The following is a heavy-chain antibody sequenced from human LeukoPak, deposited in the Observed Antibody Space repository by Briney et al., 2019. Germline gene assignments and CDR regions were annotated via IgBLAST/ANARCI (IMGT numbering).Heavy chain of an antibody. CDR3: ARDLIVVVPAAGYDAFDI. V-gene: IGHV4-61*02. D-gene: IGHD2-2*01. CDR1: DGSISSGNFY. Sequence: PSETLSLTCTVSDGSISSGNFYWSWVRQPAGEGLEWIGRIYTSGGTNYNPSLKSRVTISVDTSKNQFSLQLSSVTAADTAVYYCARDLIVVVPAAGYDAFDIWGQGTMVTVSS. CDR2: IYTSGGT. J-gene: IGHJ3*02.